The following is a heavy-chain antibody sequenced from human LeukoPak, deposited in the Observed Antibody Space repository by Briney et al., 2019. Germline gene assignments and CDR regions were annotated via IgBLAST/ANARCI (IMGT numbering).Heavy chain of an antibody. D-gene: IGHD6-13*01. CDR2: IRSKANSYAT. CDR1: GFTFSSYG. J-gene: IGHJ4*02. CDR3: TRLGVAAAGIPSDY. V-gene: IGHV3-73*01. Sequence: GGSLRLSCAASGFTFSSYGMHWVRQASGKGLEWVGRIRSKANSYATAYAASVKGRFTISRDDSKNTAYLQMNSLKTEDTAVYYCTRLGVAAAGIPSDYWGQGTLVTVSS.